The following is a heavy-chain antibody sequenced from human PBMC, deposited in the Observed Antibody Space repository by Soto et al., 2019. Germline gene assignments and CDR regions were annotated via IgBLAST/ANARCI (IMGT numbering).Heavy chain of an antibody. V-gene: IGHV3-21*01. Sequence: EVHLVESGGGLVKPGGSLRLSCAASGFSFSSYSMTWVCLAPGKGLEWVSSIGTSGDYIYYADSVNGRFTISRDNAKNSLYLQLNSVSAEDTAVYYCARVFSSSWYFDYWGQGTLVTVAS. CDR1: GFSFSSYS. CDR3: ARVFSSSWYFDY. CDR2: IGTSGDYI. J-gene: IGHJ4*02. D-gene: IGHD6-13*01.